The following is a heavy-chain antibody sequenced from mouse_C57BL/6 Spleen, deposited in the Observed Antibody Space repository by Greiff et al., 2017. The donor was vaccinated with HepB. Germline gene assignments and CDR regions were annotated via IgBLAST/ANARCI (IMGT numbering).Heavy chain of an antibody. V-gene: IGHV10-1*01. Sequence: EVKLMESGGGLVQPKGSLKLSCAASGFSFNTYAMNWVRQAPGKGLEWVARIRSKSNNYATYYADSVKDRFTISRDDSESMLYLQMNNLKTEDTAMYYCVRGGGRDFDYWGQGTTLTVSS. J-gene: IGHJ2*01. CDR3: VRGGGRDFDY. CDR2: IRSKSNNYAT. CDR1: GFSFNTYA. D-gene: IGHD3-3*01.